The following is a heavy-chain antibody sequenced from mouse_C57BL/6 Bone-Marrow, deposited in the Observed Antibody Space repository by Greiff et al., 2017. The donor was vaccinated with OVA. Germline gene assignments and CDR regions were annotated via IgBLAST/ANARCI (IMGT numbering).Heavy chain of an antibody. V-gene: IGHV1-74*01. Sequence: QVQLQQPGAELVKPGASVKVSCKASGYTFTSYWMHWVKQRPGQGLEWIGRIHPSDSDTNYNQKFKGKATLTVDKSSSTAYMQLSSLTSEDSAVYYCAINPYYDGSSFAMDYWGQGTSVTVSS. CDR2: IHPSDSDT. CDR1: GYTFTSYW. J-gene: IGHJ4*01. D-gene: IGHD1-1*01. CDR3: AINPYYDGSSFAMDY.